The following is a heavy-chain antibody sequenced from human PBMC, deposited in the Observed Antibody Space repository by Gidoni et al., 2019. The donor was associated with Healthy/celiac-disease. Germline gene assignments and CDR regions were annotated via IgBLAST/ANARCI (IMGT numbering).Heavy chain of an antibody. CDR2: NIPILVIA. Sequence: QVQLVQSGAEVEKPGYSVKVSCKASGGTFSSYAISWVRQAPGQGLEWLGRNIPILVIANYAQKFQGRVTITAEKSTSTAYMELSSLRSEDTAVYYCARALWEYYYDSSALGDLWPDAFDIWGQGTMVTVSS. V-gene: IGHV1-69*09. CDR1: GGTFSSYA. CDR3: ARALWEYYYDSSALGDLWPDAFDI. D-gene: IGHD3-22*01. J-gene: IGHJ3*02.